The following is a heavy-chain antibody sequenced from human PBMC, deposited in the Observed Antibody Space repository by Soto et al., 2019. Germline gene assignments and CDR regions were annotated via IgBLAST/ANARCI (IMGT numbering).Heavy chain of an antibody. J-gene: IGHJ5*02. D-gene: IGHD6-19*01. CDR1: GDSYSISTYS. CDR3: AGMPYTSGLRFDP. V-gene: IGHV4-30-2*01. Sequence: SETLSLTCNMSGDSYSISTYSWSWIRQPPGKALQWIGFIYQSGVTSYNPSLASRVSISLDRSNNQCSLKLKSVTAADTAVYFYAGMPYTSGLRFDPWGPGTLVTVPQ. CDR2: IYQSGVT.